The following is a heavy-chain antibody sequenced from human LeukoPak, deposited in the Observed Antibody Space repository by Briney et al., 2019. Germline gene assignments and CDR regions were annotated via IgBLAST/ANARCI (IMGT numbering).Heavy chain of an antibody. V-gene: IGHV4-59*01. D-gene: IGHD3-10*01. J-gene: IGHJ5*02. CDR3: ARVFPSAMVRGVDVGWFDP. CDR1: RGSISSYF. Sequence: SETLSLTCTVSRGSISSYFWSWIRQPPGKGLEWIGYIYYSGSTNYNPSLKSRVTISVDTSKNQFSLKLSSVTAADTAVYYCARVFPSAMVRGVDVGWFDPWGQGTLVTVSS. CDR2: IYYSGST.